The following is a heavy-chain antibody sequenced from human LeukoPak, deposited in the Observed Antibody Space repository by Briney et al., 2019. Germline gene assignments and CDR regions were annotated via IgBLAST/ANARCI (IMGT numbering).Heavy chain of an antibody. D-gene: IGHD5-24*01. V-gene: IGHV3-66*02. Sequence: PGGSLRLSCAVSGLTVSSSYMTWVRQAPGKRLEWVSVIYTGGDTYYADSVKGRFTISRDNSKNTVYLQMNRLRTEDTAVYYCTRVETGRGGGWVPFDYWGQGTLVTVSS. CDR2: IYTGGDT. J-gene: IGHJ4*02. CDR1: GLTVSSSY. CDR3: TRVETGRGGGWVPFDY.